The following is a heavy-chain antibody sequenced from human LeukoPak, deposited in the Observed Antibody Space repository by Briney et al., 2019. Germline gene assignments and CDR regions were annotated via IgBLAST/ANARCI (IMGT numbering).Heavy chain of an antibody. CDR1: GFTFGSHA. D-gene: IGHD5-18*01. Sequence: GGSLRLSCEASGFTFGSHAMYCVRQSPGKGLEWVAGIFGSGGSPHYADPVKGRFTISRDNSRNTVYLQINSLRAEDTAVYYCGKTTVGYSSGQKPAWPVDYWGQGTLVTVSS. CDR2: IFGSGGSP. CDR3: GKTTVGYSSGQKPAWPVDY. J-gene: IGHJ4*02. V-gene: IGHV3-23*01.